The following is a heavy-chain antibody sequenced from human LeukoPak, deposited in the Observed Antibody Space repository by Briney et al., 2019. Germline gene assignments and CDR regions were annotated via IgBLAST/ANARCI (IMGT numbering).Heavy chain of an antibody. Sequence: PGESLRLSCVASEFTFSIYSMNWVRQAPGKGPEWVSSIQPSGRNIYHAASLKGRFTISRDNTKNSLYLQMNSLRAEDTAVYYCAGEIGGLGYDHWGQGVLVTVSS. CDR3: AGEIGGLGYDH. J-gene: IGHJ4*02. CDR1: EFTFSIYS. D-gene: IGHD2/OR15-2a*01. V-gene: IGHV3-21*01. CDR2: IQPSGRNI.